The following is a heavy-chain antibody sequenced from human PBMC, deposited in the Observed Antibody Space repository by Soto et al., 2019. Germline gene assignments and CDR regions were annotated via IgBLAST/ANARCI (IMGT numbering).Heavy chain of an antibody. V-gene: IGHV4-31*03. CDR3: ARVQRVIVVVPAATIIDY. CDR1: GGSISSGGYY. J-gene: IGHJ4*02. CDR2: IYYSGST. D-gene: IGHD2-2*01. Sequence: SETLSLTCTVSGGSISSGGYYWSWIRQHPGKGLEWIGYIYYSGSTYYNPSLKSRVTISVDTSKNQFSLKLSSVTAADTAVYYCARVQRVIVVVPAATIIDYWGQGTLVTVS.